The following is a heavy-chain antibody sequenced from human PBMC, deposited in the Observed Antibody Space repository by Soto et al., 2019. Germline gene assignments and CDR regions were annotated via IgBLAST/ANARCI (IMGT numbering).Heavy chain of an antibody. V-gene: IGHV1-3*01. Sequence: ASVKVSCKASGYIFNRHSISWVRQAPGQRLEWMGWINAGNGNTKYSQKFQGRVTITRDTSASTAYMELSSLRSEDTAVYYCARDVGATGDWGQGTLVTVS. CDR2: INAGNGNT. CDR1: GYIFNRHS. CDR3: ARDVGATGD. D-gene: IGHD1-26*01. J-gene: IGHJ4*02.